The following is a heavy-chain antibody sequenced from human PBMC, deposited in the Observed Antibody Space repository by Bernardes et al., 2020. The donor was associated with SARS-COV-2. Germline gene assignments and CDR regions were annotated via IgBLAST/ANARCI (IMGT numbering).Heavy chain of an antibody. V-gene: IGHV3-7*04. CDR2: IKEDGSEK. Sequence: GGSLRLSCAASGFTFSTYWMNWVRQAPGKGLEWVASIKEDGSEKYYVDSVTGRFTISRDNTKNSLYLQMNSLRAEDTALYYCARDEGPLNPLFDIWGQGTMVTVSS. J-gene: IGHJ3*02. CDR3: ARDEGPLNPLFDI. CDR1: GFTFSTYW.